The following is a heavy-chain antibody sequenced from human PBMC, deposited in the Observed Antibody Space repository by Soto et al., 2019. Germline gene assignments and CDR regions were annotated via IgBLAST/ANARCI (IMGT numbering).Heavy chain of an antibody. Sequence: SETLSLTCAVYGGSFSGYYWSWIRQPPGKGLEWIGEINHSRSTNYNPSLKSRVTISVDTSKNQFSLKLSSVTAADTAVYYCARGTIGGDIVLDYWGQGTLVTVSS. D-gene: IGHD3-16*02. V-gene: IGHV4-34*01. CDR2: INHSRST. J-gene: IGHJ4*02. CDR1: GGSFSGYY. CDR3: ARGTIGGDIVLDY.